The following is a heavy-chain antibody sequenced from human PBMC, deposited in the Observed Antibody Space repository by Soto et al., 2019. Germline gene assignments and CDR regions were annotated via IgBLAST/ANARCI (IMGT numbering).Heavy chain of an antibody. V-gene: IGHV3-33*01. J-gene: IGHJ4*02. CDR2: IWYDGSNK. CDR3: ARDLEGLRSGFDY. D-gene: IGHD5-12*01. CDR1: GFTFSSYG. Sequence: GGSLRLSCAASGFTFSSYGMHWVRQAPGKGLEWVAVIWYDGSNKYYADSVKGRFTISRDNSKNTLYLQMNSLRAEDTAVYYCARDLEGLRSGFDYWGQGTLVTVSS.